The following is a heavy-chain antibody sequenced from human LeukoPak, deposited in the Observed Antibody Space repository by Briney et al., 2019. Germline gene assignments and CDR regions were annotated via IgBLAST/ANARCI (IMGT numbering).Heavy chain of an antibody. CDR3: ASLGIQLWSPFDY. V-gene: IGHV3-66*01. J-gene: IGHJ4*02. D-gene: IGHD5-18*01. CDR2: IYSGGST. CDR1: GFTVSSKY. Sequence: GSLRLSCAASGFTVSSKYMSWGRQAPGEGLGWVSVIYSGGSTYYADSVKGRFTISRDNSKNTLYLQMNSLRAEDTAVYYCASLGIQLWSPFDYWGQGTLVTVSS.